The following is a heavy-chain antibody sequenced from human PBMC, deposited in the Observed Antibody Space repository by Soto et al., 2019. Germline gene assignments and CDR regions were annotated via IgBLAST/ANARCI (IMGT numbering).Heavy chain of an antibody. CDR2: VNVGNGDT. CDR3: ARGYCSGGTCWYYFDY. V-gene: IGHV1-3*01. Sequence: ASVKVSCKASGYTLTYYAIHWVRQAPGQRLERMGWVNVGNGDTKYSQKFQGRVTITGDTSASTAYMELSSLTSEDTAVYYCARGYCSGGTCWYYFDYWGQGTLVTVSS. D-gene: IGHD2-15*01. J-gene: IGHJ4*02. CDR1: GYTLTYYA.